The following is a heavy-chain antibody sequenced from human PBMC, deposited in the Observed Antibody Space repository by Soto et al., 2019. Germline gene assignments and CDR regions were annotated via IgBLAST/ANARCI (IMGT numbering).Heavy chain of an antibody. D-gene: IGHD4-17*01. V-gene: IGHV3-20*04. CDR2: INRHGDST. J-gene: IGHJ5*02. CDR3: ARDHRWGYEYGDYGDS. CDR1: GFGFDEYG. Sequence: EVYLVESGGGVVRPGGSLRLSCAASGFGFDEYGMSWVRQGPGKGLEWVSGINRHGDSTGYADSVKDRFTISRDNAKNSLFLQMNGLRAEDTAFYYCARDHRWGYEYGDYGDSWGQGTLVTVSS.